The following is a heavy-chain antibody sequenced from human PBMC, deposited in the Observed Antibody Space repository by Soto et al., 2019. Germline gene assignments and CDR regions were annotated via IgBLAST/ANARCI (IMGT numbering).Heavy chain of an antibody. Sequence: PSETLSLTCTASGGSISSSSYYWGWIRQPQGKGLEWIGSIYYSGSTYYNPSLKSRVTISVDTSKNQFSLKLSSVTAADTAVYYCVRSRGLITMIVVVIGDNWFDPWGQGTLVTVSS. V-gene: IGHV4-39*01. D-gene: IGHD3-22*01. CDR1: GGSISSSSYY. CDR2: IYYSGST. CDR3: VRSRGLITMIVVVIGDNWFDP. J-gene: IGHJ5*02.